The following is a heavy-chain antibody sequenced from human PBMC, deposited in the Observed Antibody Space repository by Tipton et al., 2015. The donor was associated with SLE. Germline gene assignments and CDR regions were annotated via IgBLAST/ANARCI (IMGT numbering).Heavy chain of an antibody. CDR3: ARGRWFDP. V-gene: IGHV4-34*01. Sequence: TLSHTCAVYGGSFSGYYWSWIRQPPGKGLEWIGEINHSGSTNYNPSLKSRVTISVDTSKNQFSLKLSSVTAADTAVYYCARGRWFDPWGQGTLVTVSS. CDR2: INHSGST. J-gene: IGHJ5*02. CDR1: GGSFSGYY.